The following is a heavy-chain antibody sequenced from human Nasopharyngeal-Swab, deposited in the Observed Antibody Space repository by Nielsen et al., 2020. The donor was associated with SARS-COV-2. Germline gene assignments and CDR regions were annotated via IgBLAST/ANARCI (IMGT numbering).Heavy chain of an antibody. CDR2: MNPNSGNT. CDR1: GYTFTSYD. D-gene: IGHD6-13*01. CDR3: ARDREPGIAYYYGMDV. Sequence: ASVKVSCKASGYTFTSYDINWVRQATGQGLEWMGWMNPNSGNTGYAQKFQGRVTMTRSTSISTAYMELSSLRSEDTAVYYCARDREPGIAYYYGMDVWGQGTTVTVSS. J-gene: IGHJ6*02. V-gene: IGHV1-8*01.